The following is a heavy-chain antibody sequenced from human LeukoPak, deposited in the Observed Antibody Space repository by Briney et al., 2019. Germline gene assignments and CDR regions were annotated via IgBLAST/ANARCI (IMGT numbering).Heavy chain of an antibody. Sequence: GASVKVSCKASGYTFTSYGISWVRQAPGQGLEWMGWISAHNGNTNYAQKLQGRVTMTTDTSTSTAYMELRSLRSDDTAVYYCARDPGGVRYFDWLLSPPLSYYMDVWGKGTTVTISS. CDR2: ISAHNGNT. D-gene: IGHD3-9*01. CDR3: ARDPGGVRYFDWLLSPPLSYYMDV. CDR1: GYTFTSYG. V-gene: IGHV1-18*01. J-gene: IGHJ6*03.